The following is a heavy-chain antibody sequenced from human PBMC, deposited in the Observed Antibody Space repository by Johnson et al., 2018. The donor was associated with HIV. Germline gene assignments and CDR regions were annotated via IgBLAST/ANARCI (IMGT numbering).Heavy chain of an antibody. Sequence: VQLVESRGVLVQPGGSLRLSCAASGFTVSSNEMSWVRQAPGKGLEWVSSISGGSTYYADSRKGRFTISRDNSKNTLYLQMNSLRAEDTAVYYCAKGAYYYDSSGYHYDVPRGAFDIWGQGTMVTVSS. J-gene: IGHJ3*02. V-gene: IGHV3-38-3*01. CDR1: GFTVSSNE. D-gene: IGHD3-22*01. CDR3: AKGAYYYDSSGYHYDVPRGAFDI. CDR2: ISGGST.